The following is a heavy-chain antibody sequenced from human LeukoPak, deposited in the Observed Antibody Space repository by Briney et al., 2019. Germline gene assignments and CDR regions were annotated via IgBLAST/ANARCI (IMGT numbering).Heavy chain of an antibody. V-gene: IGHV1-2*02. D-gene: IGHD3-22*01. CDR1: GYTFTGYY. CDR2: INPNSGGT. CDR3: ARDPGYYDSSGYDY. Sequence: ASVKVSCKASGYTFTGYYMRWVRQAPGQGLEWMGWINPNSGGTNYAQKFQGRVTMTRDTSISTAYMELSRLRSDDTAVYYCARDPGYYDSSGYDYWGQGTLVTVSS. J-gene: IGHJ4*02.